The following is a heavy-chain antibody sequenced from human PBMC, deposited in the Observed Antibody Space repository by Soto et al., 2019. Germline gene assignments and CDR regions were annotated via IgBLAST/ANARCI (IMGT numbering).Heavy chain of an antibody. J-gene: IGHJ4*02. CDR1: GFTFSSNA. D-gene: IGHD3-10*01. CDR2: ITNTGGDT. CDR3: ARASGESYPGSRLFDS. V-gene: IGHV3-23*01. Sequence: GGSLRLSCAASGFTFSSNAMSWVRQAPGKGLEWVSVITNTGGDTLYADSVKGRFAISRDNSKNTLYLQMNSLRAEDTAIYYCARASGESYPGSRLFDSWGQGTRVTVSS.